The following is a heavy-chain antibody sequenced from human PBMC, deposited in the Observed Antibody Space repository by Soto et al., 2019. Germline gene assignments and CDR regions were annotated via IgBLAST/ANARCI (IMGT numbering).Heavy chain of an antibody. CDR2: IYYSGST. J-gene: IGHJ6*02. CDR3: AREGAAPYYYYGLDV. V-gene: IGHV4-31*03. D-gene: IGHD6-6*01. CDR1: GGSISSGGYF. Sequence: QVQLQESGPGLVKPSQTLSLTCTVSGGSISSGGYFWSWIRQHPGKGLEWIGFIYYSGSTYYNPSLKSRVTISVDTSKNQFSLKLSCVTAVDTAVYYCAREGAAPYYYYGLDVWGQGTTVTVSS.